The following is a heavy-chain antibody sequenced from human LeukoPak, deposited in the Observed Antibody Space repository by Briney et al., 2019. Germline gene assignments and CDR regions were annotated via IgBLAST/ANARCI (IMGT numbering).Heavy chain of an antibody. Sequence: GGSLRLSCEVSGFIFSSYAMHWVRQAPGKGLEWVAVISYDGSNKYYADSVKGRFTISRDNSKNTLYLQMNSLRAEDAAVYYYARESGWRGYCFDYWGQGTLVTVSS. V-gene: IGHV3-30*04. CDR1: GFIFSSYA. J-gene: IGHJ4*02. CDR2: ISYDGSNK. CDR3: ARESGWRGYCFDY. D-gene: IGHD6-19*01.